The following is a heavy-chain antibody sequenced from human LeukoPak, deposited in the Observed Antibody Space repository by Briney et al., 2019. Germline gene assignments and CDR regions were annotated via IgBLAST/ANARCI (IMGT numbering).Heavy chain of an antibody. D-gene: IGHD1-26*01. CDR2: INPSGGST. J-gene: IGHJ4*02. CDR3: AREIHEAEEEGATFDY. V-gene: IGHV1-46*01. Sequence: ASVKVSCKASGYTFTSYYMHWVRQAPGQGLEWMGIINPSGGSTSYAQKFQGRVTMTRDMSTSTVYMELSSLRSEDTAVYYCAREIHEAEEEGATFDYWGQGTLVAVSS. CDR1: GYTFTSYY.